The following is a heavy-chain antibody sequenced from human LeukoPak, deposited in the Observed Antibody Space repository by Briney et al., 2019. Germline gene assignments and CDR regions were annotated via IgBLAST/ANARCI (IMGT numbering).Heavy chain of an antibody. V-gene: IGHV3-15*01. Sequence: PGGSLRLSCAASGFTFSYAWMSWVRQSPGKGLEWVGRIQRKIDGGTTDYAAPLKGRSTISRDDTKHTTFLQMNSLKTEDTAVYYCTTESSGGPDYWGRGTLVTVSS. CDR1: GFTFSYAW. CDR2: IQRKIDGGTT. D-gene: IGHD1-26*01. CDR3: TTESSGGPDY. J-gene: IGHJ4*02.